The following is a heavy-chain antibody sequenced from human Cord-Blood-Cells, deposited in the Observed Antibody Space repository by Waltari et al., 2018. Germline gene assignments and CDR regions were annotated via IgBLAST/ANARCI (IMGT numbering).Heavy chain of an antibody. V-gene: IGHV4-59*01. D-gene: IGHD5-12*01. CDR3: ARMSEATNWFDP. J-gene: IGHJ5*02. CDR1: GGSISSYY. Sequence: QVQLQESGPGLVKPSETLSLTCTVSGGSISSYYWSWIRQPPGKGLEWIGYIYYSGSTNYNPSLKSRVTISVDPSKNQFSRKLSSVTAADTAVYYCARMSEATNWFDPWGQGTLVTVSS. CDR2: IYYSGST.